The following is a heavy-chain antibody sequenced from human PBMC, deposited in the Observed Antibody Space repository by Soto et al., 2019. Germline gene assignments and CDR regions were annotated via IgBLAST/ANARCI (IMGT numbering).Heavy chain of an antibody. V-gene: IGHV5-51*01. CDR1: GYSFSDYW. CDR3: ARESEDLTSNFDY. J-gene: IGHJ4*02. CDR2: IYPGDSDT. Sequence: GESLKISCKASGYSFSDYWIGWVRQMPGRGLEWMGIIYPGDSDTRYSASFQGQVTISADKSISTTFLQWSSLRAEDTAVYYCARESEDLTSNFDYWGQGTLVTVSS.